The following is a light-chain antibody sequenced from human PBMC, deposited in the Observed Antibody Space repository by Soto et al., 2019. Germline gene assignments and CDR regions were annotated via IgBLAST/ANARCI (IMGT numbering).Light chain of an antibody. V-gene: IGLV1-44*01. Sequence: QSALTQPPSESGTPGQRVTISCSGSSSNIGSNVVNWYQQVPGTAPKLLIYGNNQRPSGVPDRFSGSRSGTSASLAISGLQSEDEAAYHCAAWDDSLNGWVFGGGTKLTVL. CDR2: GNN. CDR1: SSNIGSNV. J-gene: IGLJ3*02. CDR3: AAWDDSLNGWV.